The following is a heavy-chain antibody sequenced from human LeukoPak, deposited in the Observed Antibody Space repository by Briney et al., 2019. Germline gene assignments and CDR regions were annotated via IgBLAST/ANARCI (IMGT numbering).Heavy chain of an antibody. D-gene: IGHD5/OR15-5a*01. CDR1: GFTVSSNY. J-gene: IGHJ4*02. CDR3: ERGSVNPFDY. V-gene: IGHV3-53*01. CDR2: IYSGGST. Sequence: GGSLRLSCAASGFTVSSNYMSWVRQAPGKGLEWVSVIYSGGSTYYADSVKGRFTISRDNFKDTLSLQMNGLRAEDTAVYFCERGSVNPFDYWGQGTLVTVSS.